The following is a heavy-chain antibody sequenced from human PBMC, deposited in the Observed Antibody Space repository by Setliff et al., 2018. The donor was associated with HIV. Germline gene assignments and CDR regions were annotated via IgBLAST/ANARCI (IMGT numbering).Heavy chain of an antibody. CDR3: ARDRVHNPSYNFWSGPTNYYYYMDV. J-gene: IGHJ6*03. V-gene: IGHV4-61*10. CDR1: GGSISGNNYR. Sequence: PSETLSLTCTVSGGSISGNNYRWSWIRQPAGKGLEWIGHIYASGSTNYNPSLKSRVTMSLDTSKSQFSLKLSSVTAADTAVYYCARDRVHNPSYNFWSGPTNYYYYMDVWGKGTTVTVSS. D-gene: IGHD3-3*01. CDR2: IYASGST.